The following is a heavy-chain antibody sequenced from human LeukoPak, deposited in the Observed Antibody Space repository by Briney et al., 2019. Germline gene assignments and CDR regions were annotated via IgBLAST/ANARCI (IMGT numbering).Heavy chain of an antibody. V-gene: IGHV4-30-2*05. CDR2: IYHSGST. Sequence: SETLSLTCAVSGGSISSGGYSWSWIRQPPGKGLEWIGYIYHSGSTYYNPSLKSRVTISVDTSKNQFSLKLSSVTAADTAVYYCARDSRSSWLFDYWGQGTLVTVSS. J-gene: IGHJ4*02. D-gene: IGHD6-13*01. CDR1: GGSISSGGYS. CDR3: ARDSRSSWLFDY.